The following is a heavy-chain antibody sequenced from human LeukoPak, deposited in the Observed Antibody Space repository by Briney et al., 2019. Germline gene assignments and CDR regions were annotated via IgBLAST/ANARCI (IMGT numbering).Heavy chain of an antibody. CDR1: GYTFVNYG. D-gene: IGHD2-15*01. CDR3: ATTYCSDGSCYWFSLDY. CDR2: ISAKNGNT. V-gene: IGHV1-18*01. Sequence: GAPVKVSCKASGYTFVNYGISWVRQAPGQGLEWMGWISAKNGNTKYAQKLQGRVIMTTDTSTSTAWMELRSLRSDDTAVYYCATTYCSDGSCYWFSLDYWGQGTLVTVSS. J-gene: IGHJ4*02.